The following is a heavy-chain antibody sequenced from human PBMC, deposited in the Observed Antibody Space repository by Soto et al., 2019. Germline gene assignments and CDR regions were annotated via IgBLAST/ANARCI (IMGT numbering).Heavy chain of an antibody. CDR1: GGSISSYY. V-gene: IGHV4-59*08. J-gene: IGHJ2*01. D-gene: IGHD6-13*01. CDR2: IYYSGST. CDR3: ARLPQPRYSQNDTPWYFDL. Sequence: QVQLQESGPGLVKPSETLSLTCTVSGGSISSYYWSWIRQPPGKGLEWIGYIYYSGSTNYNPSLKSRVTISVDTSKNQFSLKXSSVTAADTXVYXCARLPQPRYSQNDTPWYFDLWGRGTLVTVSS.